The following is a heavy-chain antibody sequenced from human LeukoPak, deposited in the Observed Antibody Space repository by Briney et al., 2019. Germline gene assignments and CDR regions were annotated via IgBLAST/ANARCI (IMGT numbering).Heavy chain of an antibody. Sequence: GESLKISCKTSEYNFPNYWIAWVRQMPGKGLEWMGVIYPGDSETRYSPSFRGHVTISVDKSTTTVYLQWRNLKASDSAMYYCTRPPVYCPNGKCSDSWGQGTLVTVSS. J-gene: IGHJ4*02. D-gene: IGHD2-8*01. CDR2: IYPGDSET. CDR3: TRPPVYCPNGKCSDS. CDR1: EYNFPNYW. V-gene: IGHV5-51*01.